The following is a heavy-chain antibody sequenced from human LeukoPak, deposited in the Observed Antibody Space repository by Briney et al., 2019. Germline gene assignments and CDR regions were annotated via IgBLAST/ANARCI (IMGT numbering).Heavy chain of an antibody. V-gene: IGHV1-18*04. Sequence: VASVKVSCKASGYTFTSYGICWVRQAPGQGLEWMGWISAYNGNTNYAQKLQGRVTMTTDTSTSTAYMELRSLRSDDTAVYYCARGRNYDILTGYSNWFDPWGQGTLVTVSS. CDR2: ISAYNGNT. D-gene: IGHD3-9*01. CDR1: GYTFTSYG. CDR3: ARGRNYDILTGYSNWFDP. J-gene: IGHJ5*02.